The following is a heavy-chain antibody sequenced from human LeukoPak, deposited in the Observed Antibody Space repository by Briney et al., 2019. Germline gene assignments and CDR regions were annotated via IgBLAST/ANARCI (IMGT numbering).Heavy chain of an antibody. CDR3: ARGGSIAARPIDY. Sequence: GGSLRLSCADSGFTFSSYAMHWVRQAPGKGLEYVSAISSNGGSTYYANSVKGRFTISRDNSKNTLFLQMGSLRAEDMAVYYCARGGSIAARPIDYWGQGTLVTVSS. V-gene: IGHV3-64*01. CDR1: GFTFSSYA. CDR2: ISSNGGST. J-gene: IGHJ4*02. D-gene: IGHD6-6*01.